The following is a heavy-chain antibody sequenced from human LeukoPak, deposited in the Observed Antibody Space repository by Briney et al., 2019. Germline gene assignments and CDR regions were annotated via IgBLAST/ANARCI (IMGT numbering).Heavy chain of an antibody. CDR1: VYTFTSYG. J-gene: IGHJ3*02. Sequence: GASVKVSCKASVYTFTSYGISWVRQAPGQGLEWMGWSSAYNGNTNYAQKLQGRVTMTTDTSTSTAYMELRSLRSDDTAVYYCARGGIAVAEGDAFDIWGQGTMVTVSS. CDR3: ARGGIAVAEGDAFDI. CDR2: SSAYNGNT. D-gene: IGHD6-19*01. V-gene: IGHV1-18*01.